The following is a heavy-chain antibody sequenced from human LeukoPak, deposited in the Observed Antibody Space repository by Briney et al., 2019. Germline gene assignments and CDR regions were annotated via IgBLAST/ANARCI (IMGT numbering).Heavy chain of an antibody. CDR1: GFTFSSYS. CDR2: ISSSSSYI. CDR3: ARGPLGYDSSGYYCVPLYFDY. V-gene: IGHV3-21*01. D-gene: IGHD3-22*01. Sequence: PGGSLRLSCAASGFTFSSYSMNWVRQAPGKGLEWVSSISSSSSYIYYADSVKGRFTISRDNAKNSLYLQMNSLRAEDTAVYYCARGPLGYDSSGYYCVPLYFDYWGQGTLVTVSS. J-gene: IGHJ4*02.